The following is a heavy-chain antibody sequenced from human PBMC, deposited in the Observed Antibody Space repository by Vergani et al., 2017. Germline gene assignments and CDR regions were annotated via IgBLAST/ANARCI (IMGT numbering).Heavy chain of an antibody. J-gene: IGHJ6*02. CDR3: ARIPDYNYGMDG. Sequence: QVTLKESGPALVKPTQTLTLTCTFSGFSLSTSGMRVSWIRQPPGKALEWLARIDWDDDKFYSTSLKTRLTISKDTSKNQVVLTMTNMDPVDTATYYCARIPDYNYGMDGWGQGTTVTVSS. CDR1: GFSLSTSGMR. V-gene: IGHV2-70*04. CDR2: IDWDDDK.